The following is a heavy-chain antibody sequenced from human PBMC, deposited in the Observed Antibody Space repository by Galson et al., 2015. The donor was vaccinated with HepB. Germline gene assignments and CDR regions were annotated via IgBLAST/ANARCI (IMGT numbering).Heavy chain of an antibody. D-gene: IGHD3-22*01. CDR2: IIPIFGTA. CDR1: GGTLSSYA. Sequence: SVKVSCKATGGTLSSYAIGWVRQAPGQGLEWMGGIIPIFGTANYAQKFQGRVTITADESTSTAYMELSSLRSEDTAVYYCARVYYDSSGMNYGMDVWGQGTTVTVSS. J-gene: IGHJ6*02. V-gene: IGHV1-69*13. CDR3: ARVYYDSSGMNYGMDV.